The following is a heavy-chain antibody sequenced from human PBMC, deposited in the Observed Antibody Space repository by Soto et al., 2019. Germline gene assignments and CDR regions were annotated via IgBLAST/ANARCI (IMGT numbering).Heavy chain of an antibody. D-gene: IGHD3-10*01. CDR1: GGSISSYY. CDR2: IYYSGST. V-gene: IGHV4-59*01. J-gene: IGHJ4*02. Sequence: QVQLQESGPGLVKPSETLSLTCTVSGGSISSYYWSWIRQPPGKGLEWIGYIYYSGSTNYNPSLKSRVTISVDTSKNQFSLKLSSVTAADTAVYYCAIVGVRGVIGDWGQGTLVTVSS. CDR3: AIVGVRGVIGD.